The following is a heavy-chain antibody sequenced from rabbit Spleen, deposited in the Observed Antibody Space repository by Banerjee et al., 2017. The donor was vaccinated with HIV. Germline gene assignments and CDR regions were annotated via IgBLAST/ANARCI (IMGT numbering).Heavy chain of an antibody. V-gene: IGHV1S40*01. CDR3: TRDDPINAGGAAYGYAIPFYFNL. CDR2: IYGGSSGSS. D-gene: IGHD6-1*01. Sequence: QSLEESGGDLVKPGASLTLTCTASGFSFSSSYYMCWVRQAPEKGLEWIACIYGGSSGSSYYASWAKGRFTISKTSSTTVTLQMTSLTAADTATYFCTRDDPINAGGAAYGYAIPFYFNLWGPGTLVTVS. CDR1: GFSFSSSYY. J-gene: IGHJ4*01.